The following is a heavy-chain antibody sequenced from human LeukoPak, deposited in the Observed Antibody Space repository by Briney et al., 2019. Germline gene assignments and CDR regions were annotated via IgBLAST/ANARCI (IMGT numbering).Heavy chain of an antibody. CDR3: ARRRTTYYYDSSGYSRLVYYYYMDV. J-gene: IGHJ6*03. Sequence: SETLSLTCTVSGGSISSSSYYWGWIRQPPGKGLEWIGSIYYSGSTYYNPSLKSRVTISVDTSKNQFSLKLSSVTAADTAVYCCARRRTTYYYDSSGYSRLVYYYYMDVWGKGTTVTVSS. CDR1: GGSISSSSYY. D-gene: IGHD3-22*01. V-gene: IGHV4-39*01. CDR2: IYYSGST.